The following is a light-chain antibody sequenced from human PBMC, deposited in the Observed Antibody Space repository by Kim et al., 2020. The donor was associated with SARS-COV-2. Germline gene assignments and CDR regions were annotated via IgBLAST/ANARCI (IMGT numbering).Light chain of an antibody. Sequence: ALGQTARIKCQGDSLRGYYATWYRQKPVQAPILVIYGKNNRPSGIPDRFSGSSSGNTASLTITGTQAGDEADYYCNSRDSNDNVLFGGGTKLTVL. J-gene: IGLJ2*01. CDR1: SLRGYY. CDR3: NSRDSNDNVL. CDR2: GKN. V-gene: IGLV3-19*01.